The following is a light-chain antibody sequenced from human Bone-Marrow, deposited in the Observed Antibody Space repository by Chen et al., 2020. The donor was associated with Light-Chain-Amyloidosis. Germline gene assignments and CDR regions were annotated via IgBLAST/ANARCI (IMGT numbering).Light chain of an antibody. CDR3: QSADSSGTYEVI. CDR1: DLPTKY. J-gene: IGLJ2*01. CDR2: GDT. V-gene: IGLV3-25*03. Sequence: SYELTQPPSVSVSPGQTARITCSGDDLPTKYAYWYQQKPGQAPELVIHGDTERPSGVSGRFSGSSSGTTATLTISGVQAEDEADYHCQSADSSGTYEVIFGGGTKLTVL.